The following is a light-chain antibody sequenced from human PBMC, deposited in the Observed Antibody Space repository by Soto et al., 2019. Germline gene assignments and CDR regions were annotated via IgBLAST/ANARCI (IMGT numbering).Light chain of an antibody. Sequence: ENVLTQSPGTLSLSPGERATLSCRASQSVGNSYLAWYQQKPGQAPRLLIYGASSRATGIPDRFSGSGSGTDFTLTISRLEPEDFAVYYCQQYGSSLITFGQGTRLEIK. V-gene: IGKV3-20*01. CDR3: QQYGSSLIT. CDR2: GAS. J-gene: IGKJ5*01. CDR1: QSVGNSY.